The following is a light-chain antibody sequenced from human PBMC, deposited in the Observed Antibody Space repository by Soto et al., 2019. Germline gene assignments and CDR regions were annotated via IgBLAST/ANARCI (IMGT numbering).Light chain of an antibody. CDR2: KAS. V-gene: IGKV1-5*03. CDR3: QQYHTYPCT. J-gene: IGKJ1*01. CDR1: QSISSW. Sequence: DIQMTQSPSTLSASVGDRVTITCRASQSISSWLVWYQQKPGKAPNLLIYKASSLESGVPSRFSGSGSGTEFTLTISSLQPDDFATYYCQQYHTYPCTFGQGTKVEI.